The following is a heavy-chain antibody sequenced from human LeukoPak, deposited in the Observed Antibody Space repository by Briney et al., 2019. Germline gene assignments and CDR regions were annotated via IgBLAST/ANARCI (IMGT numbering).Heavy chain of an antibody. CDR2: INPNSGGT. V-gene: IGHV1-2*02. J-gene: IGHJ4*02. CDR1: GYTFTGYY. D-gene: IGHD3-22*01. CDR3: AREYYYDSSGYDY. Sequence: GASVKVSCKASGYTFTGYYMHWVGQAPGQGLEWMGWINPNSGGTNYAQKFQGRVTMTRDTSISTAYMELSRLRSDDTAVYYCAREYYYDSSGYDYWGQGTLVTVSS.